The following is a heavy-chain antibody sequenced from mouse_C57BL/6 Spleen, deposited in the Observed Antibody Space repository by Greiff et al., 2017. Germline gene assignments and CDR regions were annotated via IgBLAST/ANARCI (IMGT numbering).Heavy chain of an antibody. J-gene: IGHJ1*03. V-gene: IGHV1-80*01. CDR1: GYAFSSYW. D-gene: IGHD4-1*01. CDR2: IYPGDGDT. Sequence: QVQLQQSGAELVKPGASVKISCKASGYAFSSYWMNWVKQRPGKGLEWIGQIYPGDGDTNYNGKFKGKATLTADKSSSAAYMQLSSLTSEDSAVYFCARAGTNWYFDVWGTGTTVTVSS. CDR3: ARAGTNWYFDV.